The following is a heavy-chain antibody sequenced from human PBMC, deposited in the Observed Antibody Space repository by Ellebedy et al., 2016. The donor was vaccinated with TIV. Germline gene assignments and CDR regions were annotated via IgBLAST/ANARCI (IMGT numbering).Heavy chain of an antibody. CDR3: AKSRSTVTTPLDY. V-gene: IGHV3-23*01. D-gene: IGHD4-11*01. J-gene: IGHJ4*02. Sequence: GGSLRLSXAASGFTFSSHSMSWVRQAPGKGLEWVSAITTADSTYYVDSVKGRFTISRDNSKNTLYLQMDSLRAEDTAVYYCAKSRSTVTTPLDYWGQGTLVTVSS. CDR2: ITTADST. CDR1: GFTFSSHS.